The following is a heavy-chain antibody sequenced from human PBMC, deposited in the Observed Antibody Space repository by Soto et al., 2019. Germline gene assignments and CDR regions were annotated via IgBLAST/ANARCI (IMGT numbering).Heavy chain of an antibody. CDR3: ATSYDTGFDP. Sequence: QLQLVQSAAEVKKPGASVRVPCKAYGYPFIKYGISWIRQAPEQGLEWMGWIKVDSGYTNYAQKFQGRVTMTADTSSGTAFMELRSLRLDDTAVYFCATSYDTGFDPWGQGTLVSVSS. D-gene: IGHD3-9*01. CDR1: GYPFIKYG. J-gene: IGHJ5*02. CDR2: IKVDSGYT. V-gene: IGHV1-18*04.